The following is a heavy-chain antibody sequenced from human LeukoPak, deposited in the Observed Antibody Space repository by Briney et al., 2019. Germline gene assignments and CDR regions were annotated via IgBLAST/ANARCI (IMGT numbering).Heavy chain of an antibody. Sequence: SETLSLTCTVSGGSITSSTSYWGWIRQPPGKGLEWIGTIYYSGSTYYNPSLKSRATMSVDTSKNQFSLKLSSVTAADTAVYYCASLLNGGVSHWFDPWGQGTLVTVS. J-gene: IGHJ5*02. CDR1: GGSITSSTSY. V-gene: IGHV4-39*01. CDR2: IYYSGST. CDR3: ASLLNGGVSHWFDP. D-gene: IGHD7-27*01.